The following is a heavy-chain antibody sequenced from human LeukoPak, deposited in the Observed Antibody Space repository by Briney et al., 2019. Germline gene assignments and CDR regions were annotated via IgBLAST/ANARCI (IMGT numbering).Heavy chain of an antibody. J-gene: IGHJ6*03. V-gene: IGHV1-69*05. CDR2: IIPIFGTA. D-gene: IGHD6-6*01. CDR1: GGTFSSYA. Sequence: SVKVSCKASGGTFSSYAISWVRQAPGQGLEWMGRIIPIFGTANYAQKFQGRVTITTDESTSTAYMELSSLRSEDTAVYYCAAIVARPSYYYMDVWGKGTTVTVSS. CDR3: AAIVARPSYYYMDV.